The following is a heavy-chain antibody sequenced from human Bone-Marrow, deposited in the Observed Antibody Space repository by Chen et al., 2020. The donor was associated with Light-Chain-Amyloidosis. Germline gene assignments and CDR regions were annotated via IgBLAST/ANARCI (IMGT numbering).Heavy chain of an antibody. CDR3: AKDVDRRLGYYYYMDV. CDR1: GFTFSSYG. CDR2: ILYDGSNK. D-gene: IGHD6-19*01. V-gene: IGHV3-30*02. Sequence: QVQLVESGGGVVQPGGSLRLSCAASGFTFSSYGMHWVRQAPGKGLEWVAFILYDGSNKYYADSVKGRFTISRDNSKNTLYLQMNSLRAEYTAVYYCAKDVDRRLGYYYYMDVWGKGTTVTVSS. J-gene: IGHJ6*03.